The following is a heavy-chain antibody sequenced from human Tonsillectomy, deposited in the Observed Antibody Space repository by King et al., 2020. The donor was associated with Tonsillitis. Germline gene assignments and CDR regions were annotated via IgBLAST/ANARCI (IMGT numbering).Heavy chain of an antibody. V-gene: IGHV4-39*01. CDR1: GGSISTSDQY. J-gene: IGHJ4*02. CDR2: MYNTGTT. CDR3: ARYVSGSFDY. Sequence: QLQESGPGVVKPSETLSLTCTVSGGSISTSDQYWAWIRQPPGKGLEWIGYMYNTGTTFYNPSLKSRITISGGTSENRFSLKWSSVTAADTAVYFCARYVSGSFDYWGQGALVTVSS. D-gene: IGHD1-26*01.